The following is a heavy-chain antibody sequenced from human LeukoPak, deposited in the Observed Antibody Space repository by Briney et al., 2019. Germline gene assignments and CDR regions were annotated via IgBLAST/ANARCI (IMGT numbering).Heavy chain of an antibody. V-gene: IGHV3-23*01. CDR1: GFTFSSYG. J-gene: IGHJ4*02. Sequence: GGTLRLSCAASGFTFSSYGMGWVRQAPGKGLEWVSAISGSGGSTYYADSVKGRFTISRDNSKNTLYLQMNSLRAEDTAIYYCAKRVYSSSWLFDYWGQGTLVTVSS. CDR3: AKRVYSSSWLFDY. CDR2: ISGSGGST. D-gene: IGHD6-13*01.